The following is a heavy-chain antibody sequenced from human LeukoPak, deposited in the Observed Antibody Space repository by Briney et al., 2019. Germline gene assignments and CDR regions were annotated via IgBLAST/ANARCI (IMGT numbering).Heavy chain of an antibody. Sequence: GGSLRLSCAASGSTFSSYSMNWVRQAPAKGLEWVSYISSSSSTIYYADSVKGRFPISRDNAKNSLYLQMNSERAEDTALYYCARISGYSYGYPDYWGQGTLVTVSS. V-gene: IGHV3-48*04. J-gene: IGHJ4*02. CDR3: ARISGYSYGYPDY. D-gene: IGHD5-18*01. CDR1: GSTFSSYS. CDR2: ISSSSSTI.